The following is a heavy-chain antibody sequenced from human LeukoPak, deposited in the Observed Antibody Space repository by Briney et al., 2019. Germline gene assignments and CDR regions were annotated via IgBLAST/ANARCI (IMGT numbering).Heavy chain of an antibody. D-gene: IGHD2-15*01. J-gene: IGHJ4*02. CDR2: IIPILGIA. Sequence: GSSVTVSFKSSGGTFINYAISWVRQAPGQGLEWMGRIIPILGIANYAQKFQGRVTITADKSTSPAYMELSSLRSEDTAVYYCARLRYCSGGSCYQRVDYWGQGTLVTVSS. V-gene: IGHV1-69*04. CDR3: ARLRYCSGGSCYQRVDY. CDR1: GGTFINYA.